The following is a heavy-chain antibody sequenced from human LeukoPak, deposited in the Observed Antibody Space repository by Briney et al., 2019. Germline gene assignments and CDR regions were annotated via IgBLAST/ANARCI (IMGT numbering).Heavy chain of an antibody. V-gene: IGHV3-23*01. D-gene: IGHD4-17*01. CDR2: ISGSGGST. CDR1: GFTFSSYA. Sequence: GGSLRLSCAASGFTFSSYAMSWVRQAPGKGLEWVSAISGSGGSTYYADSVKGRFTISRDNSKNTLYLQMNSLRAEDTAVYYCAKAYGGYVGYGMDVWGQGTTVTVSS. J-gene: IGHJ6*02. CDR3: AKAYGGYVGYGMDV.